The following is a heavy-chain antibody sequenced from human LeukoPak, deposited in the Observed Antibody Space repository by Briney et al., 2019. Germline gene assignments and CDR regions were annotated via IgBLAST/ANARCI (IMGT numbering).Heavy chain of an antibody. CDR3: ARERAAQYDY. Sequence: PGGSLRLSCAASGFTFSSYSMNWVRQAPGKGLEWVSSISSSGSYMYYADSVKGRFTMSRDNAKNSLYLQMSSLRAEDTAVYYCARERAAQYDYWGQGILVTVSS. CDR1: GFTFSSYS. V-gene: IGHV3-21*01. D-gene: IGHD4-11*01. J-gene: IGHJ4*02. CDR2: ISSSGSYM.